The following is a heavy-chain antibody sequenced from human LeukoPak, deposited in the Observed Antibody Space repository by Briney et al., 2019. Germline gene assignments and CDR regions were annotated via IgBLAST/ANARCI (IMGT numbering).Heavy chain of an antibody. J-gene: IGHJ6*02. Sequence: SQTLSLTCAISGDSVSSNGAAWNWIRQSPSRGLEWLGRTYYRSRWFNEYAVSVKSRIAINPDTSKNQFSLQLNSVTPEDTAVYYCEREAFSGSYRRGLDVWGQGTTVTVSS. D-gene: IGHD1-26*01. V-gene: IGHV6-1*01. CDR2: TYYRSRWFN. CDR1: GDSVSSNGAA. CDR3: EREAFSGSYRRGLDV.